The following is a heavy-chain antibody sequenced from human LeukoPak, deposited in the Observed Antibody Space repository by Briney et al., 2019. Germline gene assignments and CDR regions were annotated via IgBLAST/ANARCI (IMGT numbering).Heavy chain of an antibody. CDR1: GGSISSYY. V-gene: IGHV4-4*07. D-gene: IGHD3-10*01. J-gene: IGHJ6*03. CDR2: IYSSGST. CDR3: ARDERRSGSRNYYYYVDV. Sequence: SETLSLTCTVSGGSISSYYWSWIRQPAGKGLEWIGRIYSSGSTNYNPSLKSRATVSVDTSKNQFSLSLSSVTAADTAVYYCARDERRSGSRNYYYYVDVWGKGTTVTVSS.